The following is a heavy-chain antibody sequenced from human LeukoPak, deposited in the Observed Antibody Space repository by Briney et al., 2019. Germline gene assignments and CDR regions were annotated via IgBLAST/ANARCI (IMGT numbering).Heavy chain of an antibody. CDR2: TNAGNGNT. J-gene: IGHJ4*02. CDR3: ARPGYGDYYFDY. Sequence: EASVKVSCKASGYTFTSYAMHWVRQAPGQRLEWMGWTNAGNGNTKYSQKFQGRVTITRDTSASTAYMELSSLRSEDTAVYYCARPGYGDYYFDYWGQGTLVTVSS. D-gene: IGHD4-17*01. V-gene: IGHV1-3*01. CDR1: GYTFTSYA.